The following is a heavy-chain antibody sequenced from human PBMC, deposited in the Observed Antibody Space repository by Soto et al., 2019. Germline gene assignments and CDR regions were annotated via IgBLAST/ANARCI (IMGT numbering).Heavy chain of an antibody. D-gene: IGHD1-26*01. CDR2: ISGSGGST. V-gene: IGHV3-23*01. Sequence: GGSLRLSCAASGFTFSSYAMSWVRQTPGKGLEWVSSISGSGGSTHYADSVKGRFTISRDNSKNTLYLQMNSLRAEDTAVYYCAKEDVGGYYYSGLWGQGTLVTVSS. CDR1: GFTFSSYA. CDR3: AKEDVGGYYYSGL. J-gene: IGHJ4*02.